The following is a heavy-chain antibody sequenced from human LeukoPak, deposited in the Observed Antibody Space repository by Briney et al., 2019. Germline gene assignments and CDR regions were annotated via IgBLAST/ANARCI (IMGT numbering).Heavy chain of an antibody. CDR2: ISWNSGSI. D-gene: IGHD3-9*01. J-gene: IGHJ4*02. CDR1: GFTFDDYA. V-gene: IGHV3-9*01. CDR3: AKDLVRYFDWLSPPHYFDY. Sequence: GRSLRLSCAASGFTFDDYAMHWVRQAPGKGLEWVSGISWNSGSIGYADSVKGRFTISRDNAKNSLYLQMNSLRAEDTALYYCAKDLVRYFDWLSPPHYFDYWGQGTLVTVSS.